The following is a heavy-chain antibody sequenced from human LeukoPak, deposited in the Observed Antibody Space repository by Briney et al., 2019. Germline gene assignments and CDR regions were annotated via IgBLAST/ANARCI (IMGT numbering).Heavy chain of an antibody. CDR3: ASEDSGSYESRDY. CDR1: RFTFSSYA. Sequence: GGSLRLSCAASRFTFSSYAMSWVRQAPGKGLEWVSAISGSGGSTYYADSVKGRFTISRDNSKNTLYLQMNSLRAEDTAVYYCASEDSGSYESRDYWGQGTLVTVSS. D-gene: IGHD1-26*01. V-gene: IGHV3-23*01. CDR2: ISGSGGST. J-gene: IGHJ4*02.